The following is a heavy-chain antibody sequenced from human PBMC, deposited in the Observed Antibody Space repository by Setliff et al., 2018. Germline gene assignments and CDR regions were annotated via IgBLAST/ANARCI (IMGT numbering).Heavy chain of an antibody. CDR1: GGSVSSGSYY. J-gene: IGHJ6*03. CDR2: IIHSGSA. D-gene: IGHD6-19*01. Sequence: PSETLSLTCTVSGGSVSSGSYYWSWIRQPPGKRLEWIGEIIHSGSANYNPSLKSRVTMSIDTSKNQFSLKLNSVTAADMAVYYCAREQWLDPPGYYYMDVWAKGTTVTVSS. V-gene: IGHV4-61*01. CDR3: AREQWLDPPGYYYMDV.